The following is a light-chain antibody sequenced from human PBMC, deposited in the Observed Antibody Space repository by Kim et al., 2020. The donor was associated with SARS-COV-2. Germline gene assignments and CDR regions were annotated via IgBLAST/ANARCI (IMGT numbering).Light chain of an antibody. CDR2: KAS. V-gene: IGKV1-5*03. CDR1: QSISSW. Sequence: SASVGDSVTITCRASQSISSWLAWYQQKPGKAPKLLICKASSLASGVPSRFSGSGSGTEFTLTISSLQPDDSATYYCQQYNSYVYTFGQGTKLEI. CDR3: QQYNSYVYT. J-gene: IGKJ2*01.